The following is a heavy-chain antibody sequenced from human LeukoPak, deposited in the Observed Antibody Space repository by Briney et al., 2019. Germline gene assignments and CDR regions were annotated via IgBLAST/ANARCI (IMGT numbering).Heavy chain of an antibody. D-gene: IGHD6-19*01. CDR3: ARGQGSSGPGIFEY. J-gene: IGHJ4*02. V-gene: IGHV3-7*01. CDR2: INQDGSEK. CDR1: GFSFSKYR. Sequence: GGSPRHSCAASGFSFSKYRMSWVCQTPGEGLERGAHINQDGSEKYYVESVKSRFTISRDNARSSLYLQMNSMRVEDTAVYYCARGQGSSGPGIFEYWGQGTLVPVSS.